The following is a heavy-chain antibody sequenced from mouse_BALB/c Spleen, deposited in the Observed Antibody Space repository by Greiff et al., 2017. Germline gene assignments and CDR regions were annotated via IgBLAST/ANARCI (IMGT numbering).Heavy chain of an antibody. Sequence: EVKVEESGGGLVQPGGSRKLSCAASGFTFSSFGMHWVRQAPEKGLEWVAYISSGSSTIYYADTVKGRFTISRDNPKNTLFLQMTSLRSEDTAMYYCARSYYYGSSYEEGAMDYWGQGTSVTVSS. D-gene: IGHD1-1*01. CDR1: GFTFSSFG. CDR2: ISSGSSTI. J-gene: IGHJ4*01. CDR3: ARSYYYGSSYEEGAMDY. V-gene: IGHV5-17*02.